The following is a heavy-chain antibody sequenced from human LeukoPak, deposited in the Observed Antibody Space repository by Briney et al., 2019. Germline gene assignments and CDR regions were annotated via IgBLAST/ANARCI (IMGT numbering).Heavy chain of an antibody. CDR3: ARAKGIAAAALDY. J-gene: IGHJ4*02. Sequence: SETLSLTCTVSGGSISSHYWTWIRQPAGKGLEWIGRIFSSGSTNYNPSLKSRVTMLVDTSKNQFSLKLRSVTAADTALYYCARAKGIAAAALDYWGQGTLVTVSS. V-gene: IGHV4-4*07. CDR1: GGSISSHY. D-gene: IGHD6-13*01. CDR2: IFSSGST.